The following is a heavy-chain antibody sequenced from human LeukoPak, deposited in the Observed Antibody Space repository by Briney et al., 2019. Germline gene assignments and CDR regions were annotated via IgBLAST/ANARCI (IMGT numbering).Heavy chain of an antibody. Sequence: SETLSLTCTVSGGSISSYYWSWIRQPAGKGLEWIGRIYTSGSTNYNPSLKSRVTMSVDTSKNQFSLKLSSVTAADTAVYYCARQAAAGYYYYYMDVWGKGTTVTVSS. CDR3: ARQAAAGYYYYYMDV. CDR1: GGSISSYY. V-gene: IGHV4-4*07. D-gene: IGHD6-13*01. J-gene: IGHJ6*03. CDR2: IYTSGST.